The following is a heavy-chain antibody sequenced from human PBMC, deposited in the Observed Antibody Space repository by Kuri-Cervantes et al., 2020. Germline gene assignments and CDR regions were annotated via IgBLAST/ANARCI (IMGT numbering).Heavy chain of an antibody. D-gene: IGHD2-15*01. Sequence: GGSLRLSCAASGFTFDDYAMHWVRQAPGKGLEWVSGISWKSGNIAYAESVKGRFTISRDNAKNSLYLQMNSLRAEDTALYYCARGGGSVDYWGQGTLITVSS. CDR1: GFTFDDYA. CDR2: ISWKSGNI. V-gene: IGHV3-9*01. J-gene: IGHJ4*02. CDR3: ARGGGSVDY.